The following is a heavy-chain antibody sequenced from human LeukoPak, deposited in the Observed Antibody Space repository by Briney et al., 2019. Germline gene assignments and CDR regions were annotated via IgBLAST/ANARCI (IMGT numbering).Heavy chain of an antibody. V-gene: IGHV3-48*03. D-gene: IGHD3-22*01. Sequence: GGSLRLSCAASGFTFSSYEMNWVRQAPGKGLEGVSYISSSGSTIYYADSVKGRFTISRDNAKNSLYLQMNSLRAEDTAVYYCAKDLSPNYYDSSGPKEGFDYWGQGTLVTVSS. CDR3: AKDLSPNYYDSSGPKEGFDY. J-gene: IGHJ4*02. CDR1: GFTFSSYE. CDR2: ISSSGSTI.